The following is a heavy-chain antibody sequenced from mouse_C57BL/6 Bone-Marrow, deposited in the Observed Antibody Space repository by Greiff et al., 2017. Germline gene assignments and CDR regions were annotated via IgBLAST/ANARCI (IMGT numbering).Heavy chain of an antibody. V-gene: IGHV5-12*01. CDR2: ISNGGGST. J-gene: IGHJ2*01. Sequence: EVQLVESGGGLVQPGGSLKLSCAASGFTFSDYYMYWVRQTPEKRLEWVAYISNGGGSTYYPDTVKGRFTISRDNAKNTLYLQMSRLKSEDTAMYYCARRDPYYFYFDYWGQGTTLTVSS. D-gene: IGHD1-1*01. CDR3: ARRDPYYFYFDY. CDR1: GFTFSDYY.